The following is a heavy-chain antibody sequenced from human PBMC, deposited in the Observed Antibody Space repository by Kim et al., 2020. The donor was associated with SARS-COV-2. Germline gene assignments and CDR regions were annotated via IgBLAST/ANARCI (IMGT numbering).Heavy chain of an antibody. CDR1: GVSISSYY. CDR3: GRGQYYGSGSYYILI. V-gene: IGHV4-59*13. D-gene: IGHD3-10*01. J-gene: IGHJ4*02. Sequence: SETLSLTCTVSGVSISSYYWSWIRQSPGKGLEWIGYMYHNGDADYNPSLKSRVTISVDRSQNQFSLRLNSVIAADSAVYFCGRGQYYGSGSYYILIWGQGTLVTVYS. CDR2: MYHNGDA.